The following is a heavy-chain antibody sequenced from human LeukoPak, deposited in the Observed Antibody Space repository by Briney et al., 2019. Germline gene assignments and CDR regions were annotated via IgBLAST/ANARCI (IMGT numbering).Heavy chain of an antibody. CDR1: GYTLTELS. CDR2: INPNSGGT. V-gene: IGHV1-2*06. D-gene: IGHD6-6*01. J-gene: IGHJ6*02. Sequence: ASVKVSCKVSGYTLTELSMHWVRQAPGQGLEWMGRINPNSGGTNYAQKFQGRVTMTRDTSISTAYMELSRLRSDDTAVYYCARAGSSSSWYYYYGMDVWGQGTTVTVSS. CDR3: ARAGSSSSWYYYYGMDV.